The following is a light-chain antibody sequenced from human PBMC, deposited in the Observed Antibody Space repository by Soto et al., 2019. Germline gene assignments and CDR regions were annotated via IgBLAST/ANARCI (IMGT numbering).Light chain of an antibody. Sequence: DIQLTQSPSFLSASVGDRVTLTCRASQGISSSLAWYQQKPGKAPKLLIYAASTLHSGVPSRFSGSGSGTEFTLTISSLQPEDVATYYCQQLYSYPLTFGGGTKVEIK. CDR3: QQLYSYPLT. V-gene: IGKV1-9*01. CDR2: AAS. CDR1: QGISSS. J-gene: IGKJ4*01.